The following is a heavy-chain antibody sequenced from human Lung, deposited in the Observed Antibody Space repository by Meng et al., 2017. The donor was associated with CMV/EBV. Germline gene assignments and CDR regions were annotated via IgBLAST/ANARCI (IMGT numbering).Heavy chain of an antibody. J-gene: IGHJ6*02. D-gene: IGHD2-2*01. CDR3: ARTRIEVEPDGRKIKYYNYGMDV. CDR1: GYMFTTYD. CDR2: MNPNSGNT. Sequence: ASVXVSXXASGYMFTTYDINWVRQATGQGLEWMGWMNPNSGNTGYAQKFQGRVTLTRVTSISTAYMELISLTSDDTAVYYCARTRIEVEPDGRKIKYYNYGMDVWXQGTTVTVSS. V-gene: IGHV1-8*01.